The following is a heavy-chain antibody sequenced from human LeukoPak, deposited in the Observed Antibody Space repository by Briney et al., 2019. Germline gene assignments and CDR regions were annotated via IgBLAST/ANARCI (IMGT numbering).Heavy chain of an antibody. CDR1: GYTFTGYY. V-gene: IGHV1-2*02. CDR3: ARVPVPPTLTKTTTREGYWFDP. CDR2: INPNNGGT. Sequence: ASVKVSCKASGYTFTGYYMHWVRQAPGQGLEWMGWINPNNGGTNYAQKFQGRVTMTRDTSISTAYMELSRLRSDDTAVYYCARVPVPPTLTKTTTREGYWFDPWGQGTLVTVSS. J-gene: IGHJ5*02. D-gene: IGHD1-26*01.